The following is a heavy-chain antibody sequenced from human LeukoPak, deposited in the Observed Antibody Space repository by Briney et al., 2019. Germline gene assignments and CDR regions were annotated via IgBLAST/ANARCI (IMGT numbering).Heavy chain of an antibody. CDR2: INGSGGST. D-gene: IGHD3-10*01. Sequence: GGSLRLSCAASGFTFSSYAMRWVRQAPGKGLEWVSAINGSGGSTYYADSVKGRFTISRDNSKNTLYLQMNSLRAEDTAVYYCAKGADPITMVRGVIRHWGQGTLVTVSS. CDR3: AKGADPITMVRGVIRH. J-gene: IGHJ4*02. CDR1: GFTFSSYA. V-gene: IGHV3-23*01.